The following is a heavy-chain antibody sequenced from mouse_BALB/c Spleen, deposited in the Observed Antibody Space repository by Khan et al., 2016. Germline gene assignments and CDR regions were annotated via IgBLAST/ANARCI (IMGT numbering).Heavy chain of an antibody. V-gene: IGHV5-12-2*01. J-gene: IGHJ3*01. Sequence: EVELVESGGGLVQPEGSLKLSCAASGFSFSSYTMSWVRQTPEKRLEWVAYMSNGGGSAYYPDTFQGRFTISRDNAKNTLYLQMSSLMSEDTAMYYCSRHEETEFAYWGQGTLVTVSA. CDR2: MSNGGGSA. CDR1: GFSFSSYT. CDR3: SRHEETEFAY.